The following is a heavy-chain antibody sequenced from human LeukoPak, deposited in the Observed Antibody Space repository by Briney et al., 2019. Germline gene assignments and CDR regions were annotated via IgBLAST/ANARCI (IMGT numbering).Heavy chain of an antibody. Sequence: PGGSLRLSCAASGLTFSSYSMNWFRQAPGKGLEWVSAISGSGGSTYYADSVKGRFTISRDNSKNTLYLQMDSLRGEDTAVYYCAKAHDFWSGYFQCWGQGTLVTVSS. V-gene: IGHV3-23*01. D-gene: IGHD3-3*01. CDR2: ISGSGGST. J-gene: IGHJ4*02. CDR1: GLTFSSYS. CDR3: AKAHDFWSGYFQC.